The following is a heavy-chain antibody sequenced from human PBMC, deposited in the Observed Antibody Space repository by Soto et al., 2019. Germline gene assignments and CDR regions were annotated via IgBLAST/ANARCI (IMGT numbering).Heavy chain of an antibody. D-gene: IGHD6-13*01. Sequence: SETLSLTYAVSGGAISNRRWWRWVRQPPGKGLEWIGEIYQSGSTNYNPSLESRVRMSVDKSRNQFSLKLTSVSAADTAVYYCARASATIAAAAIFEYWGQGTLVTVSS. CDR3: ARASATIAAAAIFEY. J-gene: IGHJ4*02. CDR1: GGAISNRRW. CDR2: IYQSGST. V-gene: IGHV4-4*02.